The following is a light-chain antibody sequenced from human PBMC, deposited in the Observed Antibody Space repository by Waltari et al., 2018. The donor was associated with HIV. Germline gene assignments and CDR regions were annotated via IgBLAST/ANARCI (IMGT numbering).Light chain of an antibody. CDR3: QQYVSTVYS. V-gene: IGKV3-20*01. Sequence: EIVLTQSPGTLSLSPGERATLSCRASQSVTNNYLAWYQQRPRQAPRLLIYDASTRATGILDRFSGTGSGTDFTLTISRLEPEDFAVYYCQQYVSTVYSFGQGTKLEIK. CDR1: QSVTNNY. CDR2: DAS. J-gene: IGKJ2*03.